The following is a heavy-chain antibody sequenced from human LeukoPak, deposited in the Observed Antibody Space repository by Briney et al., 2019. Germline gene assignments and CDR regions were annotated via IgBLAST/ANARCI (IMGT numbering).Heavy chain of an antibody. D-gene: IGHD5-18*01. CDR2: IYSGGST. CDR3: ARHLSIQLWTPLGY. Sequence: GGSLRLSCAASGFTVSSNYMSWVRQAPGKGLEWVSIIYSGGSTYYADSVKGRFTISRDNSKNTLYLQMNSLRAEDTAVYYCARHLSIQLWTPLGYWCQGTLVTVSS. J-gene: IGHJ4*02. V-gene: IGHV3-53*01. CDR1: GFTVSSNY.